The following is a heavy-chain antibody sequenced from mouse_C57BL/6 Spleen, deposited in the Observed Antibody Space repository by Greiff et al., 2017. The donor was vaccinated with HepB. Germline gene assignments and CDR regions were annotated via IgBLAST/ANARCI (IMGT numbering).Heavy chain of an antibody. Sequence: QVHVKQPGAELVKPGASVKLSCKASGYTFTSYWMHWVKQRPGQGLEWIGMIHPNSGSTNYDEKFKSKATLTVDKSSSTAYMQLSSLTSEDSAVYYCARSGYYGKFAYWGQGTLVTVSA. V-gene: IGHV1-64*01. CDR1: GYTFTSYW. CDR3: ARSGYYGKFAY. J-gene: IGHJ3*01. D-gene: IGHD1-2*01. CDR2: IHPNSGST.